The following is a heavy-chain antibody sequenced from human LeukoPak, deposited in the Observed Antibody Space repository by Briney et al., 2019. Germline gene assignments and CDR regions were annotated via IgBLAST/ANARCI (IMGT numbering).Heavy chain of an antibody. CDR3: ASGYCSGWYIPYY. CDR2: IKEDGSEK. J-gene: IGHJ4*02. D-gene: IGHD6-19*01. CDR1: GFTFSTSW. Sequence: PGGSLRLSCAASGFTFSTSWMIWVRQAPGKGLEWVANIKEDGSEKYYVDSAKGRFTISRDNAKNSLYLQMNSLTAEDTAVYYCASGYCSGWYIPYYWGQGTLVTVSS. V-gene: IGHV3-7*01.